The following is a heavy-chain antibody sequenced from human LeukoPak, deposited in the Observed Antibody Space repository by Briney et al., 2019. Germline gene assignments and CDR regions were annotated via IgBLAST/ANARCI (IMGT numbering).Heavy chain of an antibody. V-gene: IGHV3-74*01. CDR2: ISSDGSST. J-gene: IGHJ4*02. Sequence: PGGSLRLSCAASAFSYSSYWMNWVRQAPGKGLVWVSRISSDGSSTNYADSVKGRFTISRDNAKNTLYLQMNSLRVEDTAVYYCARGRPHGSDYWGQGTLVTVSS. CDR1: AFSYSSYW. CDR3: ARGRPHGSDY. D-gene: IGHD2-15*01.